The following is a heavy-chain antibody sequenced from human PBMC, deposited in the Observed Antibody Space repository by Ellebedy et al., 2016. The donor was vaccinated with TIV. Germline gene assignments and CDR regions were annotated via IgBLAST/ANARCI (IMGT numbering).Heavy chain of an antibody. J-gene: IGHJ4*02. V-gene: IGHV1-69*04. D-gene: IGHD1-26*01. CDR1: GGTLRRYG. Sequence: AASVKVSCKASGGTLRRYGISWVRQAPGLGLEWMGRIIPIVGITICAQKFQDRVTITEDNFTNTVYMEMSSLRSEDTAVDYCARGPPKWEVPLDLDCWGQGTLVIVSS. CDR3: ARGPPKWEVPLDLDC. CDR2: IIPIVGIT.